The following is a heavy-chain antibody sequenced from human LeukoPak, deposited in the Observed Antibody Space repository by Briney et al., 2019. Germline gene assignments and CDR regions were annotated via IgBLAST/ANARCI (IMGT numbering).Heavy chain of an antibody. Sequence: SETLSLTCAVYGGSFSGYYWSWIRQPPGKGLEWIGEINHSGSTNYNPSLKSRVTISVDTSKNQFSLKLSSVTAADTAVYYCARDYDFWSGYYSYWYFDLWGRGTLVTVSS. CDR3: ARDYDFWSGYYSYWYFDL. V-gene: IGHV4-34*01. CDR2: INHSGST. J-gene: IGHJ2*01. D-gene: IGHD3-3*01. CDR1: GGSFSGYY.